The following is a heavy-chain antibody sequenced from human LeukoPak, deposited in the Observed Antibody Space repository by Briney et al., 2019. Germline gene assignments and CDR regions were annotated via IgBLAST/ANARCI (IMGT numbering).Heavy chain of an antibody. D-gene: IGHD4-11*01. J-gene: IGHJ4*02. CDR2: ISGSGGST. Sequence: PGGSLRLSCAASGFTFSSYAMSWVRQAPGKGLEWVSAISGSGGSTYYADSVKGRFTISRDNSKNTLYLQMNSLRAEDTAVYYCAKDPDYSNERSLDYWGQGTLVTVSS. V-gene: IGHV3-23*01. CDR3: AKDPDYSNERSLDY. CDR1: GFTFSSYA.